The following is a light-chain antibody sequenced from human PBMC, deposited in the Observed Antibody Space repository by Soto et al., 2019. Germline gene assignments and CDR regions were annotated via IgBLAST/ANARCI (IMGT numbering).Light chain of an antibody. CDR1: QDINSR. V-gene: IGKV1-12*01. Sequence: IQMTQSKSSLPASVGDRVTITCRASQDINSRLAWYQQKPGKAPKLLIYFAFNLESGVPSRFIGSGSGTDFTLTITSLQPEDFATYYCQQADSLPRTFGGGSIV. J-gene: IGKJ4*01. CDR2: FAF. CDR3: QQADSLPRT.